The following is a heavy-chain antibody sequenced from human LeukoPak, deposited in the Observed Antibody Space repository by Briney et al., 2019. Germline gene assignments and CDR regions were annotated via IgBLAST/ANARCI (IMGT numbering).Heavy chain of an antibody. CDR3: AKERVPGSWWGVFFDY. J-gene: IGHJ4*02. CDR2: IWYDGSNK. D-gene: IGHD6-13*01. Sequence: GGSLRLSCAASGFTFSSYGMHWVRQAPGKGLEWVAVIWYDGSNKYYVDSVKGRFTISRDNSKNTLYLQMNSLRAEDTAVYYCAKERVPGSWWGVFFDYWGQGTLVTVSS. CDR1: GFTFSSYG. V-gene: IGHV3-30*02.